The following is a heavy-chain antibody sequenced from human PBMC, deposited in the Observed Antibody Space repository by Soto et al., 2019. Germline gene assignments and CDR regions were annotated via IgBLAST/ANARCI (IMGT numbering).Heavy chain of an antibody. J-gene: IGHJ4*02. D-gene: IGHD2-21*02. Sequence: PGGSLRLSCAASGLTFSSYAMSWVRQAPGKRLEWVSAISGSGGSTYYADSVKGRFTISRDNSKNTLYLQMNSLRAEDTAVYYCARSVVVTANVDYWGQGTLVTVSS. CDR1: GLTFSSYA. CDR3: ARSVVVTANVDY. CDR2: ISGSGGST. V-gene: IGHV3-23*01.